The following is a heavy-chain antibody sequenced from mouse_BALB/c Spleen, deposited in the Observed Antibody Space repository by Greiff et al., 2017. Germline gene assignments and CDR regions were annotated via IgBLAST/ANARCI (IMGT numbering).Heavy chain of an antibody. Sequence: EVKLMESGGGLVKPGGSLKLSCAASGFTFSSYTMSWVRQTPEKRLEWVATISSGGGNTYYPDSVKGRFTISRDNAKNNLYLQMSSLRSEDTALYYCASRSMDYWGQGTSVTVSS. CDR3: ASRSMDY. J-gene: IGHJ4*01. CDR2: ISSGGGNT. CDR1: GFTFSSYT. V-gene: IGHV5-9*03.